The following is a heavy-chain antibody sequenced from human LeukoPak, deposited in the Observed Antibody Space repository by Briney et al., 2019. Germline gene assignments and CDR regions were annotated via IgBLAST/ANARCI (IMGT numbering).Heavy chain of an antibody. J-gene: IGHJ4*02. CDR1: GGTFSSYA. CDR3: ARDAGLGERTLGY. CDR2: IIPILGIA. Sequence: GASVKVSCKASGGTFSSYAISWVRQAPGQGLEWMGRIIPILGIANYAQKVQGRVTITADKSTSTAYMELSSLRSEDTAVYYCARDAGLGERTLGYWGQGTLVTVSS. D-gene: IGHD3-16*01. V-gene: IGHV1-69*04.